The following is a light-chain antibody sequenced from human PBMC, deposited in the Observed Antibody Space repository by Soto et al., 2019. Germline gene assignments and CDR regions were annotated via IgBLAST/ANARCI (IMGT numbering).Light chain of an antibody. CDR1: QNIGSF. J-gene: IGKJ5*01. CDR2: SAF. Sequence: DIQMTQAPSSLSASIGDRVTITCRASQNIGSFLNWYQQKPGEAPRLLVYSAFRIQSGVPSRFNASGSGTDFTLSIRSLQPEDFPTCYCQQGSATPITFGLGTRLDTK. CDR3: QQGSATPIT. V-gene: IGKV1-39*01.